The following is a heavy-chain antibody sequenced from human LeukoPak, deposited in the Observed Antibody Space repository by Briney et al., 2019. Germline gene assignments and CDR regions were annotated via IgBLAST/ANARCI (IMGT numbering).Heavy chain of an antibody. J-gene: IGHJ4*02. CDR2: ISGSSSKA. V-gene: IGHV3-23*01. Sequence: PGGSLRLSCTASVFTFTSYDMSWVRQAPGKGLEWVSIISGSSSKAYYADSVKGRFTISRDNSKNTLYLQMNSLRAEDTAVYYCANLDYWGQGTLVTVSS. CDR1: VFTFTSYD. CDR3: ANLDY.